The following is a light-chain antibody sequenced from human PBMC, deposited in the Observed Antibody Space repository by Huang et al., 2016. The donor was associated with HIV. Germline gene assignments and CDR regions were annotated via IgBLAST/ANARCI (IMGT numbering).Light chain of an antibody. V-gene: IGKV3-11*01. Sequence: EIVLTQSPATLSLSPGERATLSCRASQSVSSCLAWYQQKPGQAPRLLIYDASNRATGIPARFSGSGSGTDFTLTISSLEPEDSAVYYCQQRSNWPPWTFGQGTKVEIK. CDR3: QQRSNWPPWT. CDR1: QSVSSC. CDR2: DAS. J-gene: IGKJ1*01.